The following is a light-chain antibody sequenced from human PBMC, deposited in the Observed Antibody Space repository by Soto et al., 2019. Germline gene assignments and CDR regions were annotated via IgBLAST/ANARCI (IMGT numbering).Light chain of an antibody. CDR3: SSYPSSTTLFV. V-gene: IGLV2-14*01. CDR2: DVS. CDR1: SSDVGGYNY. Sequence: QSALTQPASVSGSPGQSITISCTGTSSDVGGYNYVSWYQQHPGKAPKLMIYDVSNRPSGVSNRFPGSKSGNTASLTISGLQVEDEANYYCSSYPSSTTLFVFATGTKLTVL. J-gene: IGLJ1*01.